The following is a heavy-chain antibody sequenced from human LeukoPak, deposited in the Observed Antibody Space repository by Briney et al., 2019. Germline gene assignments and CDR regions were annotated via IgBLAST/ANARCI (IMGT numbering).Heavy chain of an antibody. CDR3: ARDLAVAGTGPSDY. D-gene: IGHD6-19*01. J-gene: IGHJ4*02. CDR2: ISAYNGNT. V-gene: IGHV1-18*01. CDR1: GYTFTSYG. Sequence: ASVKVSCKASGYTFTSYGISWVRQAPGQGLEWMGWISAYNGNTNYAQKLQGRVSMTTDTSTSTAYMELRSLRSDDTAVYYCARDLAVAGTGPSDYWGQGTLVTVSS.